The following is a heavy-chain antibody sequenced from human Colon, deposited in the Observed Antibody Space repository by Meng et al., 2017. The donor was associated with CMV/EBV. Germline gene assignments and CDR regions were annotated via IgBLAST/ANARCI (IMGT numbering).Heavy chain of an antibody. Sequence: GGSLRLSCAASGFTFSNYWMSWVRQAPGKGLEWVANIKPDGSEEYYVDSVKGRFTISRDNAKNSLYLQMNSLRVEDTAVYYCAREARYYDSSGTSSAMDVWGQGTTVTVSS. CDR2: IKPDGSEE. J-gene: IGHJ6*02. D-gene: IGHD3-22*01. V-gene: IGHV3-7*01. CDR3: AREARYYDSSGTSSAMDV. CDR1: GFTFSNYW.